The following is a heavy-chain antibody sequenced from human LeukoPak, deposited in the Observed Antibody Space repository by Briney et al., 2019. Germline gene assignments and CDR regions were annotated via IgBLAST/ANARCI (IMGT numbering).Heavy chain of an antibody. CDR3: ARDRYYGSGSYYSSYGY. V-gene: IGHV3-30*04. D-gene: IGHD3-10*01. CDR1: GFTFSSYA. CDR2: ISYDGSNK. J-gene: IGHJ4*02. Sequence: GGSLRLSCAASGFTFSSYAMHWVRQAPGKGLEWVAVISYDGSNKYYADSVKGRFTISRDNTKNTLYLQLNSLRAEDPAVYYCARDRYYGSGSYYSSYGYWGQGTLVTVSS.